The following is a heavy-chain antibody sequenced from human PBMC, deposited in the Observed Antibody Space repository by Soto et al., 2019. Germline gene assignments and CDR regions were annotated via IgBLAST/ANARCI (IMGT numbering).Heavy chain of an antibody. CDR1: GGTFSSYT. CDR3: VGSTSCYPPALCYYYYGMDV. V-gene: IGHV1-69*02. Sequence: QVQLVQSGAEVKKPGSSVKVSCKASGGTFSSYTISWVRQAPGQGLEWMGRIIPILGIANYAQKFQGRVTITADKSTSTAYMELSSLRSEDTAVYYCVGSTSCYPPALCYYYYGMDVWGQGTTVTVSS. D-gene: IGHD2-2*01. CDR2: IIPILGIA. J-gene: IGHJ6*02.